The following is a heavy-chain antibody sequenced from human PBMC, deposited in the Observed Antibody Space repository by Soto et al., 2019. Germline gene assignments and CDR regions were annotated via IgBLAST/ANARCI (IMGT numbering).Heavy chain of an antibody. J-gene: IGHJ4*02. CDR2: FDPEDGET. CDR3: ATDLGDYYGSGRWDY. Sequence: ASVKVSYKVSGYTLTELSMHWVRQAPGKGLEWMGGFDPEDGETIYAQKFQGRVTMTEDTSTDTAYMELSSLRSEDTAVYYCATDLGDYYGSGRWDYWGQGTLVTVSS. D-gene: IGHD3-10*01. CDR1: GYTLTELS. V-gene: IGHV1-24*01.